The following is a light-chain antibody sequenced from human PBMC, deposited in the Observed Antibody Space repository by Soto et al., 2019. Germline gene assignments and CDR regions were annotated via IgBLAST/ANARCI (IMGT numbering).Light chain of an antibody. CDR3: GTWDSSLSAAV. V-gene: IGLV1-51*01. CDR1: SFNIGNNY. J-gene: IGLJ2*01. Sequence: QSVLTQPPSVSTAPGQKVTISCSGSSFNIGNNYVSWYQQYPGTAPKLLICDNSKRPSGIPDRFSGSKSGTSATLGITGLQTGDEADYYCGTWDSSLSAAVFGGGTKLTVL. CDR2: DNS.